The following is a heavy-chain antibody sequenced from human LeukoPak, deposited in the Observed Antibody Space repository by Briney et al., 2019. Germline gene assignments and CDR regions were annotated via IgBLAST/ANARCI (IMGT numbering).Heavy chain of an antibody. CDR2: ISSSSSTI. V-gene: IGHV3-48*04. Sequence: PGGSLRLSCAASGFTLSSYSMEWVRQAQGKGLEWVSYISSSSSTIYYADSVKGRFTISRDNAKNSLYLQMNSLRAEDTAVYYCARGPAPDYWGQGTLVTVSS. CDR3: ARGPAPDY. J-gene: IGHJ4*02. CDR1: GFTLSSYS.